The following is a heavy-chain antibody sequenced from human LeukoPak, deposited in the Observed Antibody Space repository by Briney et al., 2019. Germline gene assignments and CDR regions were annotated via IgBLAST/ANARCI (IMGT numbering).Heavy chain of an antibody. D-gene: IGHD6-13*01. CDR1: GFTFSSYA. V-gene: IGHV3-30-3*01. CDR2: ISYDGSHK. CDR3: ARDSSSLNWFDP. J-gene: IGHJ5*02. Sequence: GGSLRLSCAASGFTFSSYAMHWVRQAPGKGLEWVAVISYDGSHKDYADSVKGRFTISRDNSKNTLYLQMNSLRAEDTAVHYCARDSSSLNWFDPWGQGTLVTVSS.